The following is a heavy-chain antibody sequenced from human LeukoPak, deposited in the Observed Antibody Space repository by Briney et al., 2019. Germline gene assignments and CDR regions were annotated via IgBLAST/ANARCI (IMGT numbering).Heavy chain of an antibody. CDR1: GFTVSSKY. CDR2: IYSGGST. V-gene: IGHV3-53*01. J-gene: IGHJ4*02. D-gene: IGHD6-19*01. CDR3: ARDVAIAVAANPVDY. Sequence: PGGSLRLSCAASGFTVSSKYMSWVRQAPGKGLEWVSVIYSGGSTHYADSVKGRFTVSRDNSKNTLYLQMNSLRAEDTAVYYCARDVAIAVAANPVDYWGQGTLVTVPS.